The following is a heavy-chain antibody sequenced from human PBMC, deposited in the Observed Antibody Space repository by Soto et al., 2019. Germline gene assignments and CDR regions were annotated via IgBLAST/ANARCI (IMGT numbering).Heavy chain of an antibody. CDR3: AQTSYYGRVDY. D-gene: IGHD3-10*01. CDR1: GASVSGGGAY. J-gene: IGHJ4*02. V-gene: IGHV4-61*08. Sequence: QVQLQESGPRLVRPSETLSLTCTVSGASVSGGGAYWSWIRQPPGKTLEWIGYIYDIGPTTYNPSLKRRVKISTDTSKNQFSLNLNSVTAADTAMYYCAQTSYYGRVDYWGQGLLVIVSS. CDR2: IYDIGPT.